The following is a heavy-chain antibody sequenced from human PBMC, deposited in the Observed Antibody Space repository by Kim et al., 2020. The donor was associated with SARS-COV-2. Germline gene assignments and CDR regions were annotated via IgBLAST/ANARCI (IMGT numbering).Heavy chain of an antibody. CDR2: ISSSGSNK. J-gene: IGHJ5*02. D-gene: IGHD3-10*01. Sequence: GGSLRLSCAASGFTFSSYAMHWVRQAPGKGLEWVSAISSSGSNKYYADSVKGRFTISRDNSKDTLYLHMNSLRAEDTAVYYCATDGAGRMGWLWFD. V-gene: IGHV3-64*04. CDR1: GFTFSSYA. CDR3: ATDGAGRMGWLWFD.